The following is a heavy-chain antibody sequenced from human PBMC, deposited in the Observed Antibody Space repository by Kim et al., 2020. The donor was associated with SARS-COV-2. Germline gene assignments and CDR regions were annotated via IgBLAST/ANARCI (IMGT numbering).Heavy chain of an antibody. J-gene: IGHJ6*02. CDR3: ARDLGRVYSTLSPRYGMDV. D-gene: IGHD2-15*01. V-gene: IGHV7-4-1*02. Sequence: ASVKVSCKASGYTFTSYAMNWVRQAPGQGLQWMGWINTNTGNPTYAQGFTGRFVFSLDTSVSTAYLQISSLKAEDTAVYYCARDLGRVYSTLSPRYGMDVWGQGTTVTVSS. CDR1: GYTFTSYA. CDR2: INTNTGNP.